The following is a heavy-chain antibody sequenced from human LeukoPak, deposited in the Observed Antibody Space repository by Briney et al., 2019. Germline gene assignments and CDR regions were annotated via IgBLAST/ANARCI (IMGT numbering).Heavy chain of an antibody. CDR3: ARQTGSGLFILP. Sequence: SETLSLTFTVSGVSISSSNSYRGWLGQPPGKGLEWIGSIYYSGNTYYNATLKTQVSISIDTPKNQFSLDLTTVTAAYTAVYYCARQTGSGLFILPGGQGTLVTVS. J-gene: IGHJ4*02. V-gene: IGHV4-39*01. CDR2: IYYSGNT. CDR1: GVSISSSNSY. D-gene: IGHD3/OR15-3a*01.